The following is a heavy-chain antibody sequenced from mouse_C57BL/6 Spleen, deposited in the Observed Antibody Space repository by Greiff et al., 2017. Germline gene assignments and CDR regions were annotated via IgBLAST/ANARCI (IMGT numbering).Heavy chain of an antibody. D-gene: IGHD2-3*01. CDR3: ARKGIYDGYYGFAY. Sequence: VQLQQSGAELVKPGASVKISCKASGYAFSSYWMNWVKQRPGKGLEWIGQIYPGDGDTNYNGKFKGKATLTADKSSSTAYMQLSSLTSEDSAVYFWARKGIYDGYYGFAYWGQGTLVTVSA. CDR1: GYAFSSYW. J-gene: IGHJ3*01. V-gene: IGHV1-80*01. CDR2: IYPGDGDT.